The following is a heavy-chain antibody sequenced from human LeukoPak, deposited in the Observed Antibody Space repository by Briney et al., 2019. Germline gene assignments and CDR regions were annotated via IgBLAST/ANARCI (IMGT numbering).Heavy chain of an antibody. Sequence: ASVKVSCKASGYTFTSYDINWVRQATGQGLEWMGWMNPNSGNTGYAQKFQGRVTITRNTSISTAYMELSSLRSEDTAVYYCARDADDSSGYSNFDYWGQGTLVTVSS. CDR3: ARDADDSSGYSNFDY. CDR2: MNPNSGNT. V-gene: IGHV1-8*03. J-gene: IGHJ4*02. D-gene: IGHD3-22*01. CDR1: GYTFTSYD.